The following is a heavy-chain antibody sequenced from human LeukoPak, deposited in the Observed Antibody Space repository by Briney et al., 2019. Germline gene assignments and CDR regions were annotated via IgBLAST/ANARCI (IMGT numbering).Heavy chain of an antibody. V-gene: IGHV5-51*01. CDR1: GYSFTAYW. J-gene: IGHJ6*03. CDR3: ARGGQNYYYYYMGV. Sequence: GESLKISCTASGYSFTAYWIAWVRQMPGKTPEWMGSIYPGDSDTKYSPSFQGQVTISADNSITTAYLQWNSMKASDTAMYYCARGGQNYYYYYMGVWGKGTTVTVTS. CDR2: IYPGDSDT. D-gene: IGHD2-15*01.